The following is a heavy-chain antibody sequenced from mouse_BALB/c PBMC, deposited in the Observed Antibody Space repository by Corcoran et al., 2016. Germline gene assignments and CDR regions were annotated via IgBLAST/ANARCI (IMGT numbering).Heavy chain of an antibody. D-gene: IGHD1-1*01. V-gene: IGHV9-3-1*01. CDR3: ASYYYGSSPAWFAY. CDR1: GYTFTNYG. Sequence: QIQLVQSGPELKKPGETVKISCKASGYTFTNYGMNWVKRAPGKGLKWMGWINTYTGEPTYADDFKGRFAFSLETSASTAYLQINNLKNEDTATYFCASYYYGSSPAWFAYWGQGTLVTVSA. J-gene: IGHJ3*01. CDR2: INTYTGEP.